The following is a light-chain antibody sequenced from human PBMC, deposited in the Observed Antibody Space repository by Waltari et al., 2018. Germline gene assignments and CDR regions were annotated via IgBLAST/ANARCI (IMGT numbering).Light chain of an antibody. CDR3: QQRSNWPST. V-gene: IGKV3-11*01. CDR2: DAS. Sequence: EIGLTQSPATRSLSAGERATLSCRASQSVSSYLAWFHQKSGQAPRLLIYDASNRATGIPARFSGSGSGTDFTLTISSLEPEAFAVSYCQQRSNWPSTFGQGTKLEIK. J-gene: IGKJ2*01. CDR1: QSVSSY.